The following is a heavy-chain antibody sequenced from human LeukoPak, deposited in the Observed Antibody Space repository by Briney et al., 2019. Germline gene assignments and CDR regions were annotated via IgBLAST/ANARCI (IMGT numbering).Heavy chain of an antibody. CDR1: GGYISYYY. CDR2: IYYSGTT. V-gene: IGHV4-59*01. J-gene: IGHJ6*02. CDR3: AREDPQATGTEGMDV. Sequence: PSETLSLTCTVSGGYISYYYWSWIRQSPGKGLEWIGYIYYSGTTNDNPSLKSRVTISVDTSKNQFSLQLRSVTAADTAVYYCAREDPQATGTEGMDVWGQGTTVTVSS. D-gene: IGHD5-12*01.